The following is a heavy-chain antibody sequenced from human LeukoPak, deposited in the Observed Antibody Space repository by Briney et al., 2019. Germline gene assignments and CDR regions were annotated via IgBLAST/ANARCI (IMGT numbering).Heavy chain of an antibody. V-gene: IGHV3-30*03. J-gene: IGHJ4*02. D-gene: IGHD3-10*01. CDR1: GFIFSQYG. Sequence: TGGSLRLSCAASGFIFSQYGMHWVRQAPGKGLEWVALISHDGTKKYYVDPVKGRFIISRDNSEDTLFLQMNSLRPEDTAMYFCTRDLGDSYSSGSYSPFRHWGQGTLVTVSS. CDR2: ISHDGTKK. CDR3: TRDLGDSYSSGSYSPFRH.